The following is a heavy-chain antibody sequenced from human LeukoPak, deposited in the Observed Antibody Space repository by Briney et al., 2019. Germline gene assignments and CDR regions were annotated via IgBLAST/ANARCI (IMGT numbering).Heavy chain of an antibody. CDR1: GYTFTSYD. V-gene: IGHV1-8*01. CDR2: MNPNSGNT. Sequence: ASVTVSCTASGYTFTSYDINWVRQAPGQGLEWMGWMNPNSGNTGYAQKFQGRVTMTRNTSISTAYMELSSLRSEDTAVYYCARGYLGSTSWFDYWGQGTLVTVSS. CDR3: ARGYLGSTSWFDY. D-gene: IGHD2-2*01. J-gene: IGHJ4*02.